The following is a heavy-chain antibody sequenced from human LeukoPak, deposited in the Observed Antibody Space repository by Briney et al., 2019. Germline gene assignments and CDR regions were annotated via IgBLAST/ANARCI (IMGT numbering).Heavy chain of an antibody. Sequence: SETLSLTCAVYGGSFSGYYWSWIRQPPGKGLEWIGEINHSGSTNYNPSLKSRVTISVDTSKNQFSLKLSSVTAADTAVYYCASHIEVAGTSWGQGTLVTVSS. J-gene: IGHJ4*02. CDR2: INHSGST. CDR1: GGSFSGYY. CDR3: ASHIEVAGTS. V-gene: IGHV4-34*01. D-gene: IGHD6-19*01.